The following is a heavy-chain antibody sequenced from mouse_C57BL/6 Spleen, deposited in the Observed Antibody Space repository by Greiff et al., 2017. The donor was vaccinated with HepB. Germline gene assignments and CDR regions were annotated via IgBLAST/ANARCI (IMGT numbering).Heavy chain of an antibody. V-gene: IGHV2-2*01. Sequence: VKLQESGPGLVQPSQSLSITCTVSGFSLTSYGVHWVRQSPGKGLEWLGVIWSGGSTDYNAAFISRLSISKDNSKSQVFFKMNSLQADDTAIYYCASYYDGSSYRYFDVWGTGTTVTVSS. CDR3: ASYYDGSSYRYFDV. CDR1: GFSLTSYG. CDR2: IWSGGST. J-gene: IGHJ1*03. D-gene: IGHD1-1*01.